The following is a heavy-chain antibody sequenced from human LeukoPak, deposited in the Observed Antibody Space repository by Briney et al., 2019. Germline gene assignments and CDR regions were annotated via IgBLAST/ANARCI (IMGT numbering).Heavy chain of an antibody. CDR3: ARGRHYDSNGYYEAFYFDS. CDR2: IYPDSGGT. J-gene: IGHJ4*02. CDR1: GYTFTGYY. Sequence: ASVKVSCKASGYTFTGYYIHWLRQAPGEGLEWMGGIYPDSGGTKDAQIFHDRVTMTRDTSIRTDYMELNRLRSDDTAVYYCARGRHYDSNGYYEAFYFDSWGQGTLVTVSS. D-gene: IGHD3-22*01. V-gene: IGHV1-2*02.